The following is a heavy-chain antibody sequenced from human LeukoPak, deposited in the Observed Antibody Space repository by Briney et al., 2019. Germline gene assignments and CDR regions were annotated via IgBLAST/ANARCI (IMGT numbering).Heavy chain of an antibody. J-gene: IGHJ4*02. CDR3: VRDNPRCCGVIPANIDDF. D-gene: IGHD2-21*01. Sequence: GGSLRLSCAASGFPFSSHWLSWFRQSPGKGLEWVANIKQDGSEKYYVDSVKGRFTISRDNAKNSQYLQMNNLGAEDTAVYYCVRDNPRCCGVIPANIDDFWGQGTLVTVSS. CDR2: IKQDGSEK. V-gene: IGHV3-7*01. CDR1: GFPFSSHW.